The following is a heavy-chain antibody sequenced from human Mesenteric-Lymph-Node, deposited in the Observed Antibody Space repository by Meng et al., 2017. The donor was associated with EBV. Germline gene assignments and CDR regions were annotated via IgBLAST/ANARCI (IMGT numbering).Heavy chain of an antibody. CDR1: GGFTSSTTYY. V-gene: IGHV4-39*07. CDR2: IYESGSN. Sequence: QVDRQVRGLGRVNPSETMSLTSIVAGGFTSSTTYYGGWIRQPPREGLVWIENIYESGSNYYNPSLNSRVAISLATSKNQFPLKLSSVTAADTAVYYCASRGYSYALGGFDPWGQGTLVTVSS. J-gene: IGHJ5*02. D-gene: IGHD5-18*01. CDR3: ASRGYSYALGGFDP.